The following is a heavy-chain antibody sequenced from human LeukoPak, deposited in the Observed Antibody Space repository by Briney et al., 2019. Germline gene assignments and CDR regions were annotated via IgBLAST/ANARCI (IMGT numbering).Heavy chain of an antibody. CDR3: ARDRPLGIVVVAAAPAY. Sequence: ASVKVSCKASGYTFTVYYIRWVRQAPGQGLEWMGWINSNSGGTNYAQKSQGRCTMTKDTSSSTAYMELTRLRSDDTAVDYLARDRPLGIVVVAAAPAYWGEGTLVTVSS. J-gene: IGHJ4*02. V-gene: IGHV1-2*02. CDR2: INSNSGGT. D-gene: IGHD2-2*01. CDR1: GYTFTVYY.